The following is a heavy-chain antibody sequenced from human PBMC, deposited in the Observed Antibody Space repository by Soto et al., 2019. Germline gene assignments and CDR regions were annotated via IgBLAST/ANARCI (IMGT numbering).Heavy chain of an antibody. Sequence: PGGSLRLSCTASGSTFGDYAMSWVRQAPGKGLEWVGFIRSKAYGGTTEYAASVKGRFTISRDDSKSIAYLQMNSLKTEDTAVYYCTRAVIYCSSTSCPLYCFDYWGQGTLVTVSS. CDR3: TRAVIYCSSTSCPLYCFDY. J-gene: IGHJ4*02. CDR2: IRSKAYGGTT. CDR1: GSTFGDYA. D-gene: IGHD2-2*01. V-gene: IGHV3-49*04.